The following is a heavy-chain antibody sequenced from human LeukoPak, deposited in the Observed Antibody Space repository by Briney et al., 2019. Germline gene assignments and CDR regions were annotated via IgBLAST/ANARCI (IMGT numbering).Heavy chain of an antibody. CDR1: GYSFTSYW. CDR2: IYPGDSHT. Sequence: PGESLKISCKGSGYSFTSYWIGWVRQMPGKGLEWMGIIYPGDSHTKYSPSFQGRVTISADKSINTAYLQWSSLKASDTAIYYCARGVLWNYYYAMDVWGQGTTVTVSS. J-gene: IGHJ6*02. CDR3: ARGVLWNYYYAMDV. V-gene: IGHV5-51*01. D-gene: IGHD3-10*01.